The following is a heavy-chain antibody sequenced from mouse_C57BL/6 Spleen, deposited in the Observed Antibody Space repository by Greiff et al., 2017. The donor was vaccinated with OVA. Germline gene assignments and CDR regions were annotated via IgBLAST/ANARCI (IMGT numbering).Heavy chain of an antibody. CDR1: GYAFSSYW. V-gene: IGHV1-80*01. J-gene: IGHJ1*03. D-gene: IGHD2-1*01. CDR3: ARELPHWYFDV. Sequence: VQLVESGAELVKPGASVKISCKASGYAFSSYWMNWVKQRPGKGLEWIGQIYPGDGDTNYNGKFKGKATLTADKSSSTAYMQLSSLTSEDSAVYFCARELPHWYFDVWGTGTTVTVSS. CDR2: IYPGDGDT.